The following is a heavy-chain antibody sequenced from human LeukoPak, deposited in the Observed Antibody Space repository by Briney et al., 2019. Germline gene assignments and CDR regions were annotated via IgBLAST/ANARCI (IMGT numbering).Heavy chain of an antibody. CDR3: ARDSSWYYYYYMDV. Sequence: GGSLRLSCAASGFTFSDTWMHWVRQAPGKGLEWVANIKQDGSEKYYVDSVKGRFTISRDNAKNSLYLQMNSLRAEDTAVYYCARDSSWYYYYYMDVWGKGTTVTVSS. D-gene: IGHD3-10*01. V-gene: IGHV3-7*01. CDR2: IKQDGSEK. CDR1: GFTFSDTW. J-gene: IGHJ6*03.